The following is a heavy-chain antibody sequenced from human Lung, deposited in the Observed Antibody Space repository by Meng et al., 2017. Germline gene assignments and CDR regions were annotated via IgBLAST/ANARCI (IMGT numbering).Heavy chain of an antibody. CDR2: INHSGST. D-gene: IGHD4-11*01. J-gene: IGHJ4*02. CDR3: ARGPTTMAHDFDY. Sequence: QVQLQQWGAGLLKPSETLSLTRVFSGGSFSDYYWSWIRQPPGKGLEWIGEINHSGSTNYNPSLESRATISVDTSQNNLSLKLSSVTAADSAMYYCARGPTTMAHDFDYWGQGTLVTVSS. CDR1: GGSFSDYY. V-gene: IGHV4-34*01.